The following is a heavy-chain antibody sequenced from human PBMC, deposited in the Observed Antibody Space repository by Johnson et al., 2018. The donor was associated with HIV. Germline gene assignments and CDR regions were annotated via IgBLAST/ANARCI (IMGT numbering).Heavy chain of an antibody. J-gene: IGHJ3*02. D-gene: IGHD2-21*01. CDR2: IRSDESNK. V-gene: IGHV3-30*02. CDR3: TREVHIVVVSSFRWASDI. CDR1: GFTFRNYG. Sequence: QVQLVESGGGVVQSGGSLRLSCPASGFTFRNYGIHWVRQTPGKGLAWVAFIRSDESNKYYADSVKGRFTISRDNSKNTLYLQMNNLRPEDTAVYYSTREVHIVVVSSFRWASDIWGQGTMVTVSS.